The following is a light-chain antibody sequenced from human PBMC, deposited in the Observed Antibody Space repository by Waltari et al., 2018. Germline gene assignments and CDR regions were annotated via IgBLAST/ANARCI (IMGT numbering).Light chain of an antibody. J-gene: IGLJ1*01. V-gene: IGLV2-11*01. Sequence: QSALTQPRSVSGSPGQSVTISCTGTRSDVGGYNYVYWYQKHPGKAPKLMIYDVSKRPSGVPLRCSGSKSGNTAPLTISGLQAEDEADYYCCSYAGSYTYVFGTGTKVTVL. CDR2: DVS. CDR3: CSYAGSYTYV. CDR1: RSDVGGYNY.